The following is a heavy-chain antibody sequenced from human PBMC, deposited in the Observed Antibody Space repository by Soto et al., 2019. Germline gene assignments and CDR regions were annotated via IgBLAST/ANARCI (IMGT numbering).Heavy chain of an antibody. Sequence: GGSLRLSCAASGFTFSSYAMSWVRQDPGKGLEWVSAISGSGGSTYYADSVKGRFTISRDNSKNTLYLQMNSLRAEDTAVYYCTTDLVGRFLEWSVPTYYYYMDVWGKGTTVNVSS. D-gene: IGHD3-3*01. CDR3: TTDLVGRFLEWSVPTYYYYMDV. CDR2: ISGSGGST. J-gene: IGHJ6*03. CDR1: GFTFSSYA. V-gene: IGHV3-23*01.